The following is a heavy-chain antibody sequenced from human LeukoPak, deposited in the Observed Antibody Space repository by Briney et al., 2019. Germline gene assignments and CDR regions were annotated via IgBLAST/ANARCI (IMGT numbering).Heavy chain of an antibody. Sequence: SQTLSLTCAISGDSVSSNSAAWNWIRQSPSRGLEWLGRTYYRSKWYNDHAVSVKSRITINPDTSKNQFSLQLNSVTPEDTAVYYCARGVDLGYCSSTSCYSNWFDPWGQGTLVTVSS. V-gene: IGHV6-1*01. CDR2: TYYRSKWYN. CDR3: ARGVDLGYCSSTSCYSNWFDP. D-gene: IGHD2-2*01. J-gene: IGHJ5*02. CDR1: GDSVSSNSAA.